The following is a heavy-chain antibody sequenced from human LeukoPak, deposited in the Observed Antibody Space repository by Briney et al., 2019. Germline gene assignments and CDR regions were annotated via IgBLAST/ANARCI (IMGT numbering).Heavy chain of an antibody. D-gene: IGHD6-19*01. CDR1: GFTFDDYA. CDR3: AKGTSGRYWATFDY. V-gene: IGHV3-9*01. CDR2: ISWNSGSI. Sequence: GGSLRLSCAASGFTFDDYAMHWVRQAPGKGLEWVSGISWNSGSIGYADSVKGRFTISRDNAKNSLYLQMNSLRAEDTALYYCAKGTSGRYWATFDYWGQGTLVTVSS. J-gene: IGHJ4*02.